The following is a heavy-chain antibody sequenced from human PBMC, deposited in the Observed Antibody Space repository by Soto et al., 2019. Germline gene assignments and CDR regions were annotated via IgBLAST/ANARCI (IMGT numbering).Heavy chain of an antibody. J-gene: IGHJ6*02. CDR1: GGSISSSNW. CDR3: ARLSPTYYDFWNGYYTVPYHYDGMDV. V-gene: IGHV4-4*02. D-gene: IGHD3-3*01. CDR2: IYHNRST. Sequence: SETLSLTCAVSGGSISSSNWWSWVRQPPGKELEWIGEIYHNRSTNYNPSLKSRFTISVDTSKNQFSLNLSSVTAADTAVYYCARLSPTYYDFWNGYYTVPYHYDGMDVWGQGTTVTVSS.